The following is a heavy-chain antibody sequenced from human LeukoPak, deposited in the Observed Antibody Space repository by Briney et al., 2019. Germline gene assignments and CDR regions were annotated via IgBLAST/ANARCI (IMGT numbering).Heavy chain of an antibody. D-gene: IGHD6-13*01. Sequence: ASVKVSCQASGYTFTGYYMHWVRQAPGQGLEGMGRINPNRGCKNYAQRFKGMVTMTRDTPISTAYMKLRRLRSDDTAVYYCARLIAAAVGSWFDPWGQGTLVTVSS. CDR2: INPNRGCK. J-gene: IGHJ5*02. V-gene: IGHV1-2*06. CDR1: GYTFTGYY. CDR3: ARLIAAAVGSWFDP.